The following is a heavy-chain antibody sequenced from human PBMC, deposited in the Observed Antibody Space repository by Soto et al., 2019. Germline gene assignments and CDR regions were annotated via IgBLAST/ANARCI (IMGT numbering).Heavy chain of an antibody. CDR1: GYTFTGYY. J-gene: IGHJ6*02. D-gene: IGHD3-10*01. Sequence: RXSAEVSFRASGYTFTGYYMHWVRQAPGQGLEWMGWINPNSGGTNYAQKFQGRVTMTRDTSISTAYMELSRLRSDDTAVYYCARDRPPGYYGMDVWGQGTTVTVSS. CDR2: INPNSGGT. V-gene: IGHV1-2*02. CDR3: ARDRPPGYYGMDV.